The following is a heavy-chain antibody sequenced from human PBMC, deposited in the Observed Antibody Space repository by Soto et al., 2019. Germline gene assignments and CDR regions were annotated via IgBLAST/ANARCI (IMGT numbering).Heavy chain of an antibody. CDR1: GYTFTSYD. Sequence: GASVKVSCKASGYTFTSYDINWVRQSTGQGLEWMGWMNPNSGNTGYAQKFQGRGTMTRNTSISTAYMELSSLRSEDTAVYYCARALHRDRVVAARGGWFDPWGQGTLVTVSS. J-gene: IGHJ5*02. V-gene: IGHV1-8*01. CDR2: MNPNSGNT. D-gene: IGHD2-15*01. CDR3: ARALHRDRVVAARGGWFDP.